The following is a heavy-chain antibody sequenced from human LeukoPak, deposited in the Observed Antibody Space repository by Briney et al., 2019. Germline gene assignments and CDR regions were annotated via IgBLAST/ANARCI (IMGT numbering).Heavy chain of an antibody. Sequence: ASVKVSCKVSGYTLTELSMHWVRQAPGKGLEWMGGFDPEDGETIYAQKFQGRVTMTEDTSTDTAYMELSSLRSEDTAVYYCATGDVSGYDKLFDYWGQGNLVTVSS. CDR1: GYTLTELS. CDR3: ATGDVSGYDKLFDY. V-gene: IGHV1-24*01. J-gene: IGHJ4*02. CDR2: FDPEDGET. D-gene: IGHD5-12*01.